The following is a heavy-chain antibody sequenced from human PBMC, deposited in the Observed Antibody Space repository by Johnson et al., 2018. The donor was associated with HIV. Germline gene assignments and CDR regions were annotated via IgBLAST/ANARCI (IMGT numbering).Heavy chain of an antibody. Sequence: VQLVESGGTLVQPDRSLRLSCASSGFTFEDYAMHWVRQGPGKGLEWVSGISWNSDTLVYADSGKGRFTISRDNADNSLHLQMNSLRPEDTALYYCAKPETGELSDAFDIWGQGTMVTVS. V-gene: IGHV3-9*01. D-gene: IGHD7-27*01. CDR2: ISWNSDTL. CDR1: GFTFEDYA. J-gene: IGHJ3*02. CDR3: AKPETGELSDAFDI.